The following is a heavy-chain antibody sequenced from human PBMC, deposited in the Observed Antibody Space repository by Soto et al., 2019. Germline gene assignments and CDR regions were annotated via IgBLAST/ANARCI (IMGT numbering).Heavy chain of an antibody. V-gene: IGHV1-18*01. Sequence: QIQLVQSATEVKKPGASVKVSCKTSGYTFSSYGVSWVRQAPGQGLEWMGWISAYNDNTNYAQKFQGRVTLTTDTSTRTAYMELRSLRSDDTAIYYCAREGYYYGSGTYAPPLYYGMDVWGQGTTVIVSS. D-gene: IGHD3-10*01. CDR3: AREGYYYGSGTYAPPLYYGMDV. J-gene: IGHJ6*02. CDR2: ISAYNDNT. CDR1: GYTFSSYG.